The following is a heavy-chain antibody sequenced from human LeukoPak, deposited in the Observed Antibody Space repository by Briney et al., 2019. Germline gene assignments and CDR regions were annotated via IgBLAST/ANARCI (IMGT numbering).Heavy chain of an antibody. J-gene: IGHJ3*02. Sequence: GGSLRLSCAASGFTFSSYGMHWVRQAPGKGLEWVAVIWYDGSNKYYADTVKGRFTISRDNSKNTLYLQMNSLRAEDTAVYYCARPYYDSSGYYYWGNAFDIWGQGTMVTVSS. D-gene: IGHD3-22*01. CDR3: ARPYYDSSGYYYWGNAFDI. V-gene: IGHV3-33*01. CDR1: GFTFSSYG. CDR2: IWYDGSNK.